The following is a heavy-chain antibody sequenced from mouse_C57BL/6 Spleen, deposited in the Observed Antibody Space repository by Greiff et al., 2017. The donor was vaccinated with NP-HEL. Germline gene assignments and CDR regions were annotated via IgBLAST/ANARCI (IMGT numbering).Heavy chain of an antibody. CDR2: IDPGDGDT. Sequence: VQLQQSGAELVRPGASVKLSCTASGFNIKDYYMHWVKQRPEQGLEWIGRIDPGDGDTEYAPKFQGKATLTADTSSNTAYLQLSSLTSEDTAVYYCTVGLLRFDYWGQGTTLTVSS. V-gene: IGHV14-1*01. CDR3: TVGLLRFDY. CDR1: GFNIKDYY. J-gene: IGHJ2*01. D-gene: IGHD2-3*01.